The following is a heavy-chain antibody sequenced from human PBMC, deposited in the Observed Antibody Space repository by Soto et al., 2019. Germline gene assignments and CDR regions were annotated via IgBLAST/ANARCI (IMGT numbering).Heavy chain of an antibody. J-gene: IGHJ1*01. V-gene: IGHV5-10-1*01. Sequence: PGESLKISCETSGYSFKSYWINWVRQMPGKGLEWMGRIDPSDSYTEFNPSFQGHVTMSVDTSLSAAYLQWSSLKASDTAIYYCARLPTTVLIAFWGQGTLVTVSS. CDR3: ARLPTTVLIAF. CDR1: GYSFKSYW. CDR2: IDPSDSYT. D-gene: IGHD4-17*01.